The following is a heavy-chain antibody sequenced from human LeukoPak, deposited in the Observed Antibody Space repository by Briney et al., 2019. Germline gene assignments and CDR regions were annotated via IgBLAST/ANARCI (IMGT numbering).Heavy chain of an antibody. Sequence: PSETLSLTCTVSGGSISSYYWSWIRQPAGKGLEWIGRIYTSGSTNYNPSLKSRVTMSVDTSKNQFSLKLSSVTAADTAVYYCARETGTTLPYCFDYWGQGTLVTVSS. CDR1: GGSISSYY. D-gene: IGHD1-1*01. J-gene: IGHJ4*02. CDR2: IYTSGST. V-gene: IGHV4-4*07. CDR3: ARETGTTLPYCFDY.